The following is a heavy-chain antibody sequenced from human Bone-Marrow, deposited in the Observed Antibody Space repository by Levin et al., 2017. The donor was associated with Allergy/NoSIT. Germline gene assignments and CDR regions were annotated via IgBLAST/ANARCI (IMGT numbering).Heavy chain of an antibody. D-gene: IGHD1-26*01. CDR1: GFTFSSYA. Sequence: GGSLRLSCAASGFTFSSYAMSWVRQAPGKGLEWVSSISGSDGITYYADSVKGRFTISRDNSKNTLYLQMNSLRAEDTAIYYCAKDPRYSGSPYYFDSWGQGTLVSVSS. CDR3: AKDPRYSGSPYYFDS. V-gene: IGHV3-23*01. J-gene: IGHJ4*02. CDR2: ISGSDGIT.